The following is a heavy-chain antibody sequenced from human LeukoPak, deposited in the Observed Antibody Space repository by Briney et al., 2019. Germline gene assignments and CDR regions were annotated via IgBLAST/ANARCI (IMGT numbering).Heavy chain of an antibody. Sequence: PGRSLRLSCAASGFTLSSYAMHWLRQAPGKGLEWVAVISYDGSNKYYADSVKGRFTISRDNSKNTLYLQMNSLRAEDTAVYYCARDKVTFFDYWGQGTLVTVSS. CDR1: GFTLSSYA. CDR2: ISYDGSNK. J-gene: IGHJ4*02. CDR3: ARDKVTFFDY. V-gene: IGHV3-30*01. D-gene: IGHD5-18*01.